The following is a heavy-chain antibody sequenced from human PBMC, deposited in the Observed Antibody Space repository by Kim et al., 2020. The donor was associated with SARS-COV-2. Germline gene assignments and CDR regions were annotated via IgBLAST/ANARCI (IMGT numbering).Heavy chain of an antibody. D-gene: IGHD6-19*01. V-gene: IGHV3-30*03. J-gene: IGHJ6*02. CDR2: ISYDGSNK. CDR1: GFTFSSYG. CDR3: GGGYSSGWPRPDYYYGMDV. Sequence: GGSLRLSCAASGFTFSSYGMHWVRQAPGKGLEWVAVISYDGSNKYYADSVKGRFTISRDNSKNTLYLQMNSLRAEDTAVYYCGGGYSSGWPRPDYYYGMDVGAKGPRSPSP.